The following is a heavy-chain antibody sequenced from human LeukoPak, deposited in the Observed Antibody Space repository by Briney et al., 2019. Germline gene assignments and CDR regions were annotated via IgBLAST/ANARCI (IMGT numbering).Heavy chain of an antibody. J-gene: IGHJ3*02. CDR2: IIPIFGTA. CDR1: GGTFSSYA. CDR3: ARPQRWYDILTGSSAFDI. D-gene: IGHD3-9*01. V-gene: IGHV1-69*06. Sequence: SVKVSCKASGGTFSSYAISWVRQAPGQGLEWMGGIIPIFGTANYAQKFQGRVTITADKSTSTAYMELSSLRSEDTAVYYCARPQRWYDILTGSSAFDIWGQGTMVTVSS.